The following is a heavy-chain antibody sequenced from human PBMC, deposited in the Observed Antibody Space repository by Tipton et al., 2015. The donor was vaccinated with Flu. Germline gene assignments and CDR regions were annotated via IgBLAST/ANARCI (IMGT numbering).Heavy chain of an antibody. V-gene: IGHV4-38-2*02. Sequence: PGLVKPSETLSLTCTVSGYSMRSDYFWGWIRQPPGKGLEWIGNIHYSGSPHYNPSLKSRVTISIDTSKHQFSLKLSSVTAADTAVYYCAREPEWLRSSLVDFWGQGTLVTVSS. D-gene: IGHD5-12*01. CDR2: IHYSGSP. CDR3: AREPEWLRSSLVDF. CDR1: GYSMRSDYF. J-gene: IGHJ4*02.